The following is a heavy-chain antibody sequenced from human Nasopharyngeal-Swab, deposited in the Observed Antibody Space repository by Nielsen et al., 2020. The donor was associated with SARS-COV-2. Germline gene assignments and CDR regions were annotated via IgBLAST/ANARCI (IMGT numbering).Heavy chain of an antibody. CDR2: TYYRSKWYN. CDR3: ARARGAYGDYYYYYYTDV. Sequence: SATLSLTCAISGDSVSSSSAAWNWIRQSPSRGLEWLGRTYYRSKWYNDYAVSVKSRITINPDTSKNQFLLHLNSVTPEDTAVYYCARARGAYGDYYYYYYTDVWGKGTTVTVSS. V-gene: IGHV6-1*01. D-gene: IGHD4-17*01. J-gene: IGHJ6*03. CDR1: GDSVSSSSAA.